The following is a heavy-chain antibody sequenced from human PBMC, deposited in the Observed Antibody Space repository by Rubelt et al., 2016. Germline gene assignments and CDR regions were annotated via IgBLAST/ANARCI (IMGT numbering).Heavy chain of an antibody. CDR3: VKRPSSWYPFFGS. CDR1: GFIFGDYA. Sequence: SGQPGRSLRLSCTASGFIFGDYAMHWVRQSPGKGLEWVSGITWNSGSIDYADSVKGRFTISRDNAKNSLSLQMNSLRPEDTALYYCVKRPSSWYPFFGSWGQGTLVTVSS. J-gene: IGHJ4*02. V-gene: IGHV3-9*01. D-gene: IGHD6-13*01. CDR2: ITWNSGSI.